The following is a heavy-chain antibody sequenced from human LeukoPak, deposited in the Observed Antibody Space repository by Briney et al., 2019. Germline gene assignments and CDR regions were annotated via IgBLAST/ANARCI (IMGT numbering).Heavy chain of an antibody. V-gene: IGHV4-34*01. CDR1: GGSFSGYY. CDR3: ARDVDKRVSRNFDY. J-gene: IGHJ4*02. D-gene: IGHD5-12*01. CDR2: INHSGST. Sequence: SETLSLTCAVYGGSFSGYYWSWIRQPPGKGLEWIGEINHSGSTNYNPSLKSRVTISVDTSKNQFSLKLSSVTAAATAVYYCARDVDKRVSRNFDYWGQGTLVTVSS.